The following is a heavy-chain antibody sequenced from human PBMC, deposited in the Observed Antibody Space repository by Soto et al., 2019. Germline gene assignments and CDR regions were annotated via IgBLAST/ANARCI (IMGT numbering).Heavy chain of an antibody. CDR1: GYTFTGYY. CDR2: INPNSGGT. CDR3: ATNSQEIAADGGNHTYYYFAIDV. D-gene: IGHD6-13*01. J-gene: IGHJ6*02. Sequence: ASVKVSCKASGYTFTGYYMHWVRQAPGQGLEWMGWINPNSGGTNYAQKFQGWVNMTRDTSISTAYMELSRLRSDDTAVYYCATNSQEIAADGGNHTYYYFAIDVWGQGNTVTVSS. V-gene: IGHV1-2*04.